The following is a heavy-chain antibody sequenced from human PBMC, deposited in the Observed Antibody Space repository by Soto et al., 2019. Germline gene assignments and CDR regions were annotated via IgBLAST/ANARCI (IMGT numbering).Heavy chain of an antibody. V-gene: IGHV3-23*01. Sequence: GGSLRLSCAASVFTFSSYAMSWVRQAPGKGLEWVSAISGSGGSTYYADSVKGRFTISRDNSKNTLYLQMNSLRAEDTAVYYCAKKILYYDFWSGPSSDYYYYMDVWGKGTTVTVSS. D-gene: IGHD3-3*01. CDR2: ISGSGGST. CDR3: AKKILYYDFWSGPSSDYYYYMDV. CDR1: VFTFSSYA. J-gene: IGHJ6*03.